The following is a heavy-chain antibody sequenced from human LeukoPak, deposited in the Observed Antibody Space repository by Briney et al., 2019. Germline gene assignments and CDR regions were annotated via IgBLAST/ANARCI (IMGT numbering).Heavy chain of an antibody. V-gene: IGHV4-61*05. J-gene: IGHJ5*02. CDR3: ARGPGYYDFWSGYLFKDWFDP. D-gene: IGHD3-3*01. Sequence: SETLSLTCTVSGGSISSSTYYWGWIRQPPGKGLEWIGYIYYSGSTNYNPSLKSRVTISVDTSKNQFSLKLSSVTAADTAVYYCARGPGYYDFWSGYLFKDWFDPWGQGTLVTVSS. CDR2: IYYSGST. CDR1: GGSISSSTYY.